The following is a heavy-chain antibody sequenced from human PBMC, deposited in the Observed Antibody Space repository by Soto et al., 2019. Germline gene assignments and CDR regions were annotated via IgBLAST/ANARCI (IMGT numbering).Heavy chain of an antibody. Sequence: PGGSLRLSCTCFGFTFGDYAISWSRQAPGKGLEWVGVIRSKAYGETTDYGASVKGRFTILRDDSKSIAYLQLNRLQSEDTGVYYCTRYTYTSRYSYFGMDVWGHGTAVTVSS. J-gene: IGHJ6*02. CDR1: GFTFGDYA. D-gene: IGHD2-2*01. V-gene: IGHV3-49*03. CDR2: IRSKAYGETT. CDR3: TRYTYTSRYSYFGMDV.